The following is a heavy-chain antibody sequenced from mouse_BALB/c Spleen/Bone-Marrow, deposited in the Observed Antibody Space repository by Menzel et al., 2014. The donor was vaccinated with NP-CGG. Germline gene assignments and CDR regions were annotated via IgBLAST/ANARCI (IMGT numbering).Heavy chain of an antibody. CDR3: ARIYYYGRDY. D-gene: IGHD1-1*01. Sequence: VQLQQSGAELAKPGASVKMSCKASGYTFTNYWMHWVKQRPGQGLEWIGYINPSTGYTEYNQKFKVKATLTADKSSSTPYMQLSSLTSEDFRVYYCARIYYYGRDYWGQGTTLSVSS. V-gene: IGHV1-7*01. CDR1: GYTFTNYW. J-gene: IGHJ2*01. CDR2: INPSTGYT.